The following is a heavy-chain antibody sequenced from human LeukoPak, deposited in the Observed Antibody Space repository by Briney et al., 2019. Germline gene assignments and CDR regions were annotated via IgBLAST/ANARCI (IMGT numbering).Heavy chain of an antibody. CDR3: ARGRLIWFGANAFDI. J-gene: IGHJ3*02. D-gene: IGHD3-10*01. CDR1: GWSFRGYY. Sequence: PSETLSLTCAVYGWSFRGYYWSWIRQSPGKGLEGMGEINHSGSTNYNPALKSRGTISGDTPKHHFSLKLGSVTAADTAVYYCARGRLIWFGANAFDIWGQGTMVTVSS. CDR2: INHSGST. V-gene: IGHV4-34*01.